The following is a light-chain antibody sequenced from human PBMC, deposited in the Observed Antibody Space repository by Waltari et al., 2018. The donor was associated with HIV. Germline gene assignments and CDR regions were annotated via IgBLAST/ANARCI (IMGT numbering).Light chain of an antibody. CDR3: SSYTNTRALA. CDR2: EGS. CDR1: SSDIGGANY. Sequence: HSTLTQPASVSGSPGQSITLSCTGPSSDIGGANYVSWYQQYPGKAPKLMIYEGSNRPSGISTRFSGSRSGNTASLTISGLQAEDEADYYCSSYTNTRALAFGTGTKVTVL. V-gene: IGLV2-14*01. J-gene: IGLJ1*01.